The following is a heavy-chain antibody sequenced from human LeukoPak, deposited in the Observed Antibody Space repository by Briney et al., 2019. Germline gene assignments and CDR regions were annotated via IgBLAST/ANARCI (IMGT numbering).Heavy chain of an antibody. CDR2: VYYGGST. CDR3: ARDKIAAAASDAFDI. J-gene: IGHJ3*02. D-gene: IGHD6-13*01. CDR1: GFTVSTNY. V-gene: IGHV3-53*01. Sequence: GGSLRLSCAASGFTVSTNYMNWVRQAPGKGLEWVSVVYYGGSTYYADSVKGRFTISRDNAKNSLYLQMNSLRAEDTAVYYCARDKIAAAASDAFDIWGQGTMVTVSS.